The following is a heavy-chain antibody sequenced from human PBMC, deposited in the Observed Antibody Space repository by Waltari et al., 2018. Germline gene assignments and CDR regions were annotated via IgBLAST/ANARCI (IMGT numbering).Heavy chain of an antibody. CDR3: ARHKGVPTWDY. CDR1: GYSISSGYY. CDR2: IYHSGRT. V-gene: IGHV4-38-2*02. Sequence: QVQLQESGPGLVKPSETLSLTCTVSGYSISSGYYWGWIRQPPGKGLEWIGSIYHSGRTYYNPSLKSRVTISVDTSKNQFSLKLSSVTAADTAVYYWARHKGVPTWDYWGQGTLVTVSS. D-gene: IGHD2-2*01. J-gene: IGHJ4*02.